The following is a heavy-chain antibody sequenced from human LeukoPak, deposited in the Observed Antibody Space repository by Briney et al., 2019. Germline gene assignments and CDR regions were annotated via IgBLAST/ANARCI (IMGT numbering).Heavy chain of an antibody. CDR2: IYYRGGT. CDR3: ARLEMATTREYYFDY. Sequence: PSETLSLTCIVSGGSISSYYWSWIRPPPGKGLGWVGYIYYRGGTNYNLSLKSRVTISVDTSKIKLSLSLSSVTAADTAVYYCARLEMATTREYYFDYWGQGTLVTVSS. J-gene: IGHJ4*02. V-gene: IGHV4-59*08. CDR1: GGSISSYY. D-gene: IGHD5-24*01.